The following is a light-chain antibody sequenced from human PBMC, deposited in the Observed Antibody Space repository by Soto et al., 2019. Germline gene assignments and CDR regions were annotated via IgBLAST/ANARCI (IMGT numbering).Light chain of an antibody. CDR1: SSKIGNNY. CDR3: GTWDSSLSAVV. Sequence: QSVLTQPPSVSAAPGQKVTISCSGSSSKIGNNYVSWYQQLPGTAPKLLIYDNNKRPSGIPDRLSGSKSGTSATLGITGFQTGDEADYYCGTWDSSLSAVVFGGGTKVTVL. J-gene: IGLJ2*01. CDR2: DNN. V-gene: IGLV1-51*01.